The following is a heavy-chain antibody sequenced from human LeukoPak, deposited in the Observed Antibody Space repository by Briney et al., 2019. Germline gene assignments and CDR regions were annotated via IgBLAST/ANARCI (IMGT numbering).Heavy chain of an antibody. D-gene: IGHD3-16*01. V-gene: IGHV3-23*01. CDR3: AKDGVRNYFEY. CDR2: IPYSGGDT. CDR1: GFTFSGYA. J-gene: IGHJ4*02. Sequence: GGSLRLSCAASGFTFSGYAMTWVRQAPGKGLEWVSDIPYSGGDTYYADSVKGRFTISRDNSKTTLYLQMNSLRAEDTAVYYCAKDGVRNYFEYWGQGTLVTVSS.